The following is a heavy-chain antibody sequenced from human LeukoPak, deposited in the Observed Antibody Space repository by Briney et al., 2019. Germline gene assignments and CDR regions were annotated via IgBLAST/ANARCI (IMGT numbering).Heavy chain of an antibody. CDR3: ARRLYYIGFNY. D-gene: IGHD3-10*01. Sequence: ASVKVSCKSSVYTFSSYGISGVRQAPGQGLEWMGWISAYNGNTNYAQKLQGRVTMTTDTSTSTAYMELRSLRSDDTAVYYCARRLYYIGFNYWGQGTLVTVSS. CDR2: ISAYNGNT. J-gene: IGHJ4*02. V-gene: IGHV1-18*04. CDR1: VYTFSSYG.